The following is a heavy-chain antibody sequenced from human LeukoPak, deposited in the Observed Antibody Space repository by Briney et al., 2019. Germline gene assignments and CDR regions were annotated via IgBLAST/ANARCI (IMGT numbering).Heavy chain of an antibody. D-gene: IGHD5-24*01. CDR3: AREEIRSWFDP. CDR2: THYSGST. Sequence: SETLSLTCSVSGGSIRSYYWSWIRQPPGKGLEWMGYTHYSGSTNYNPSLKSRVTISMDTSKNQFSLKLSSVTAADTAVYYCAREEIRSWFDPWGQGTLVTVSS. V-gene: IGHV4-59*01. J-gene: IGHJ5*02. CDR1: GGSIRSYY.